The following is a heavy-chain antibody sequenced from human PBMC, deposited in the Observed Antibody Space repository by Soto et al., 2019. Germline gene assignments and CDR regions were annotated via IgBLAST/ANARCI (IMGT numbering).Heavy chain of an antibody. CDR3: ASDLAVAGTSYWYFDL. V-gene: IGHV3-13*01. J-gene: IGHJ2*01. D-gene: IGHD6-19*01. CDR1: GFTFSSYD. Sequence: EVQLVESGGGLVQPGGSLRLSCAASGFTFSSYDMHWVRQATGKGLEWVSAIGTAGDTYYPGSVKGRFTISRENAKNSLYLQMNSLRAGDTAVYYCASDLAVAGTSYWYFDLWGRGTLVTVSS. CDR2: IGTAGDT.